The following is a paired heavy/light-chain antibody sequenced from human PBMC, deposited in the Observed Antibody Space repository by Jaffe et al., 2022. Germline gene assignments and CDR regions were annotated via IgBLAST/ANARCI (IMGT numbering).Heavy chain of an antibody. CDR3: AREMPSTRGDALDI. CDR2: ITSSGSIV. Sequence: EVQVVESGGGLVQPGGSLRLSCTTSGFTFSNYEFNWVRQAPGKGLEWISYITSSGSIVFYADSVKGRFTFSRDNAKGSLYLQMNNLRAEDTAIYYCAREMPSTRGDALDIWGQGTNVTVSS. CDR1: GFTFSNYE. D-gene: IGHD2-2*01. J-gene: IGHJ3*02. V-gene: IGHV3-48*03.
Light chain of an antibody. J-gene: IGLJ1*01. CDR2: DVT. V-gene: IGLV2-8*01. Sequence: QSALTQPPSASGSPGQSVTISCTATSSDVAAVSWYQQHPGRAPKLIIYDVTKRPSGVPDRFSGSKSGNTASLTVSGLQAEDEADYYCTSDAYSNTNNFYVFGTGTKVTVL. CDR3: TSDAYSNTNNFYV. CDR1: SSDVAA.